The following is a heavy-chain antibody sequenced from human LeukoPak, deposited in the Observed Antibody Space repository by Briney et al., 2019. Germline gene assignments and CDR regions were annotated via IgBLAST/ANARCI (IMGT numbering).Heavy chain of an antibody. D-gene: IGHD2-8*01. V-gene: IGHV3-23*01. CDR3: AKDRMVYGY. CDR1: GFTFNTYA. J-gene: IGHJ4*02. CDR2: IGDSGRST. Sequence: GGSLRLSCVASGFTFNTYAMTWVRQASGKGLEWVSAIGDSGRSTYYAGSVKGRFTVSRDNSKNTLYLQMNSLRAEDTAIYYCAKDRMVYGYWGQGTLVAVSS.